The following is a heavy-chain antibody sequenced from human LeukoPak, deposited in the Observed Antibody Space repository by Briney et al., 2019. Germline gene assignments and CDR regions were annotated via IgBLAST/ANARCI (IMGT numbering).Heavy chain of an antibody. V-gene: IGHV3-23*01. CDR1: EFTFSSYA. CDR3: AKRRATGVAGYIDY. CDR2: ISGSGGST. Sequence: GGSLRLSCAASEFTFSSYAMSWVRKAPGKGLEWVSAISGSGGSTYYADSVKGRFTISRDNSKNTLYLQMNSLRAEDTAVYYCAKRRATGVAGYIDYWGQGTLVTVSS. J-gene: IGHJ4*02. D-gene: IGHD6-19*01.